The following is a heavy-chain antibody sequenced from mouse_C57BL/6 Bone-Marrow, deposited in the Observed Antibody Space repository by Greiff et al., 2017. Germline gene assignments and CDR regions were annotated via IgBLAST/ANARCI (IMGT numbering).Heavy chain of an antibody. CDR1: GFTFSDYG. CDR2: ISSGSSTI. Sequence: EVMLVESGGGLVKPGGSLKLSCAASGFTFSDYGMHWVRQAPEKGLEWVAYISSGSSTIYYADTVKGRFTISRDNAKNKRFVQMTSLRSEDTAMYYCARPGTGTWYFDVWGTGTTVTVSS. D-gene: IGHD4-1*01. V-gene: IGHV5-17*01. CDR3: ARPGTGTWYFDV. J-gene: IGHJ1*03.